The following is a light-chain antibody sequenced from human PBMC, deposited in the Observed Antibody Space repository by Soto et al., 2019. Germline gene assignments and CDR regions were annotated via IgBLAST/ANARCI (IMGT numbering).Light chain of an antibody. CDR1: QSLLHSNGYNY. J-gene: IGKJ4*01. CDR3: MQTLQTPVT. V-gene: IGKV2-28*01. Sequence: DIVMTQSPLSLPVTPGEPASISCRSSQSLLHSNGYNYLDWYLQKPGQPPQLLISLGSNRASGVPDRFSGSGSGTDFTLKIFTVEAEDVGVYYCMQTLQTPVTFGGGTKVEIK. CDR2: LGS.